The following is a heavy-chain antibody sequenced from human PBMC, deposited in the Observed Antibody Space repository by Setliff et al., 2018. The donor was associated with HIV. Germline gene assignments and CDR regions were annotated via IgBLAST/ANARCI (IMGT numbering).Heavy chain of an antibody. V-gene: IGHV3-33*01. CDR2: IWNDGSDK. CDR1: GFTFSNYG. J-gene: IGHJ4*02. CDR3: ARGRCSDAACFFDY. D-gene: IGHD3-16*01. Sequence: GGSLRLSCAASGFTFSNYGMHWVRQAPGKGLEWVALIWNDGSDKYYAQSVKGRFTISRDNSKNTLYLQMNSLRGEDTAVYYCARGRCSDAACFFDYWGQGTLVTVSS.